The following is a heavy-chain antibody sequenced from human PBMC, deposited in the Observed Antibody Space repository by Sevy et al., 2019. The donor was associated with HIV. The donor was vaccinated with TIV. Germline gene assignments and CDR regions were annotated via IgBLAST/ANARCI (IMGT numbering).Heavy chain of an antibody. Sequence: GGSLRLSCAASGLPFSSYAMHWVRQGPGKGLEWVAVISYDARNEAYADSVKGRFTISRDNSKNTLHLQMNSLRAEDTAVYYCARFPPERAFDIWGQGTMVTVSS. CDR2: ISYDARNE. J-gene: IGHJ3*02. V-gene: IGHV3-30*04. CDR3: ARFPPERAFDI. CDR1: GLPFSSYA.